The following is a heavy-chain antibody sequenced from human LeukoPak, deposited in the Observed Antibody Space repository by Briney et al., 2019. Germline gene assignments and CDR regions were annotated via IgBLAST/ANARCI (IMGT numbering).Heavy chain of an antibody. J-gene: IGHJ4*02. CDR3: ARATESLRAIDY. V-gene: IGHV3-11*04. Sequence: PGGSLRLSCAASGFAFSDYFMTWIRQAPGQGPEWVSYLSTNGATIYYADSVKGRFTISRDNAKDSLYLQMSSLTAEVTGVYYCARATESLRAIDYWGQGTLVTVSS. D-gene: IGHD5-12*01. CDR2: LSTNGATI. CDR1: GFAFSDYF.